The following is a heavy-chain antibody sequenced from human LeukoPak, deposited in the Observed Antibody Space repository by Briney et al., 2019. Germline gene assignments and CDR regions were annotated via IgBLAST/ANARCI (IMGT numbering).Heavy chain of an antibody. CDR2: INHSGST. CDR1: GGSISSSSYY. V-gene: IGHV4-39*07. D-gene: IGHD3-3*01. Sequence: PSETLSLTCTVSGGSISSSSYYWGWIRQPPGKGLEWIGEINHSGSTNYNPSLKGRVTISVDTSKNQFSLKLSSVTAADTAVYYCARGYRFWRAFDIWGQGTMVTVSS. CDR3: ARGYRFWRAFDI. J-gene: IGHJ3*02.